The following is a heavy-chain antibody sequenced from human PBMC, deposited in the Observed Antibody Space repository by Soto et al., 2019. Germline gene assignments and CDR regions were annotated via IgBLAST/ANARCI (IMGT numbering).Heavy chain of an antibody. CDR2: IYYSGST. D-gene: IGHD4-17*01. CDR3: ARASAPMLMTTVTTLGWFDP. V-gene: IGHV4-59*01. Sequence: SETLSLTCTVSGGSISSYYWSWIRQPPGKGLEWIGYIYYSGSTNYNPSLKSRVTISVDTSKNQFSLKLSSVTAADTAVYYCARASAPMLMTTVTTLGWFDPWGQGTLVTVSS. CDR1: GGSISSYY. J-gene: IGHJ5*02.